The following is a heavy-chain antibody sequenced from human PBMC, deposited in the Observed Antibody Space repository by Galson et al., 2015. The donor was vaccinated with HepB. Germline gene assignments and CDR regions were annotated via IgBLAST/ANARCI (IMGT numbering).Heavy chain of an antibody. CDR3: VRRGSSSWFFDY. CDR2: IYPGDSDT. CDR1: GYSFTSYW. V-gene: IGHV5-51*01. Sequence: QSGAEVKKPGESLRISCKGSGYSFTSYWIGWVRQMPGKGLEWMGIIYPGDSDTRYSPSFQGQVTISADRSISIAYLQWSRLKASDTSMYYCVRRGSSSWFFDYWGQGTLVTVSS. D-gene: IGHD6-13*01. J-gene: IGHJ4*02.